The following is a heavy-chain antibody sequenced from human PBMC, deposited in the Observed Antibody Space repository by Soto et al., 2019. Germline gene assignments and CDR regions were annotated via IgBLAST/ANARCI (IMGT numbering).Heavy chain of an antibody. D-gene: IGHD2-15*01. V-gene: IGHV3-9*01. J-gene: IGHJ4*02. CDR2: ISWKSNII. CDR1: GFTFDDYA. Sequence: EVQLVESGGGLVQPGRSLRLSCAASGFTFDDYAMHWVRRVPGKGLEWVSSISWKSNIIGYAVSVKGRFTISREHAKNPLYLQMNSLRHEDTALYSCAKGGPDGFCSGGRCYFDYWGQGTLVTVSS. CDR3: AKGGPDGFCSGGRCYFDY.